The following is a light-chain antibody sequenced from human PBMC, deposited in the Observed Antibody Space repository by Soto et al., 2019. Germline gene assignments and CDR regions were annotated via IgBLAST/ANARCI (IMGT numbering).Light chain of an antibody. V-gene: IGLV2-18*02. CDR3: TSFTSSTTYV. CDR2: EVS. CDR1: SSDVGSYNR. Sequence: QSALTQPPSVSGSPGQSVAVSCTGTSSDVGSYNRVSWYQQPPGTAPKLIIYEVSNRPSGVPDRFSGSKSGNTASLTISGLQAEDEDDYYCTSFTSSTTYVFGTGTKLTVL. J-gene: IGLJ1*01.